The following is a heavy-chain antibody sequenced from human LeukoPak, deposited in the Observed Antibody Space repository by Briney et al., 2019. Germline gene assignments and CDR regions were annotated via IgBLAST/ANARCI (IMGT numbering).Heavy chain of an antibody. CDR1: GFSFSSYW. CDR2: INQDGSDK. V-gene: IGHV3-7*01. Sequence: GGSLRLSCAASGFSFSSYWMSWVRQAPGKGLEWVANINQDGSDKYYVDSVKGRFTISRDNAKKSLYLQMNSLTAEDTAVYYCLTYDFDYWGQGTLVTVSS. D-gene: IGHD3-22*01. J-gene: IGHJ4*02. CDR3: LTYDFDY.